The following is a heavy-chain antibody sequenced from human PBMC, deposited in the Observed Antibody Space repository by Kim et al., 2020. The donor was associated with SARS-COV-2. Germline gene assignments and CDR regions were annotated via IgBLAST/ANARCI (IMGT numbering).Heavy chain of an antibody. V-gene: IGHV3-53*01. D-gene: IGHD3-10*01. CDR2: IFYTGDTT. Sequence: GGSLRLSCAASGFIVSPYYMSWVRQAPGKGLEWVSIIFYTGDTTYYAGSVKGRLTMSRDVSKNTVYLQMNSLRDEDTAMYYCTREGGYYGSGSDLWGQGT. J-gene: IGHJ5*02. CDR1: GFIVSPYY. CDR3: TREGGYYGSGSDL.